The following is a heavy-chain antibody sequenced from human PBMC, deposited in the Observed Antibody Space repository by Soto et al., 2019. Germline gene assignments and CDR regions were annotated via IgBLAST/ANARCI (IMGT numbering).Heavy chain of an antibody. Sequence: GASLGLSIATSGFTCSSYAMIWGRQAPVKGLYCVSAISGSGGSTYYADSVKGRFTISRDNSKNTLYLQMNSLRAEDTAVYYCARDPSYCGGDCYVWGDYYGMDVWGQGTTVTGLL. D-gene: IGHD2-21*02. CDR3: ARDPSYCGGDCYVWGDYYGMDV. CDR2: ISGSGGST. V-gene: IGHV3-23*01. J-gene: IGHJ6*02. CDR1: GFTCSSYA.